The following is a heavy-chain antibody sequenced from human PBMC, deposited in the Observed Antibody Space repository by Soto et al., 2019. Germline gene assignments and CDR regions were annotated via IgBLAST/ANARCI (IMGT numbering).Heavy chain of an antibody. J-gene: IGHJ4*02. CDR2: IYTGGGT. V-gene: IGHV3-66*01. Sequence: EVQLVESGGGLVQPGGSLRLSCAPSGFTVSSNDMSWVRQAPGKGLEWVSVIYTGGGTYYADSVKGRFTISRDNSKNTLYLQMNSLRDEDTAVYYCVRSLFCSGGSCYSISSHWGQGTLVTVSS. CDR3: VRSLFCSGGSCYSISSH. CDR1: GFTVSSND. D-gene: IGHD2-15*01.